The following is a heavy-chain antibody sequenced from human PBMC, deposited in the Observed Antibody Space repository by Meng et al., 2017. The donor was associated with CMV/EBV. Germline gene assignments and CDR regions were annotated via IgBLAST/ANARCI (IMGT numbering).Heavy chain of an antibody. CDR1: GYTFTSYG. V-gene: IGHV1-8*01. CDR2: MNPNSGNT. J-gene: IGHJ4*02. Sequence: ASVTVSCKASGYTFTSYGINWVRQATGQGLEWMGWMNPNSGNTGYAQEFQGRVTMTRNTSISTAYMELSSLRSEDTAVYYCARGTVLRFLEWLVRGGYFDYWGQGTLVTVSS. D-gene: IGHD3-3*01. CDR3: ARGTVLRFLEWLVRGGYFDY.